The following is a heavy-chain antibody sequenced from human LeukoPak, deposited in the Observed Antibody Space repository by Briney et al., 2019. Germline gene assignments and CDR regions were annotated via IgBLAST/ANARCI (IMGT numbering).Heavy chain of an antibody. CDR2: ISAYNGNT. CDR1: GYTFTSYG. CDR3: ARVITFGGVIVISFDY. V-gene: IGHV1-18*01. Sequence: ASVKVSCKASGYTFTSYGISWVRQAPGQGLEWMGWISAYNGNTNYAQKLQGRVTMTTDTSTSTAYMELRSLRSDDTAVYYCARVITFGGVIVISFDYWGQGTLVTVSS. J-gene: IGHJ4*02. D-gene: IGHD3-16*02.